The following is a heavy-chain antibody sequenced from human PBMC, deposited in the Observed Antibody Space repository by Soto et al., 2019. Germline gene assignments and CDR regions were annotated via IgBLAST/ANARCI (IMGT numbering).Heavy chain of an antibody. J-gene: IGHJ4*02. CDR3: ARDYDGFDY. CDR1: SISITSSNW. D-gene: IGHD3-16*01. CDR2: ISHSGTV. V-gene: IGHV4-4*02. Sequence: SETLSLTCDVSSISITSSNWWTWVRQPPGKGLEWLGKISHSGTVNYNATLRSRVTISVDKPKNQLSLKLMSVTAADTAVYYCARDYDGFDYWGPGILVTVSS.